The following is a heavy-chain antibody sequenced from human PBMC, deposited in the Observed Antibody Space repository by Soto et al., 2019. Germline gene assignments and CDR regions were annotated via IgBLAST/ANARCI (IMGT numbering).Heavy chain of an antibody. CDR3: ARVYYEYIWGSYPKDAFAI. V-gene: IGHV1-69*02. CDR2: IIPILGIA. D-gene: IGHD3-16*02. CDR1: GGTFSSDT. Sequence: QVQLVQSGAEVKKPGSSVKVSCKASGGTFSSDTISWVRQAPGQGLEWMGRIIPILGIANYAQKFQGRVTITADKSTSTAYMELRSLRAEDTAVYYCARVYYEYIWGSYPKDAFAIWGQGPMVTVCS. J-gene: IGHJ3*02.